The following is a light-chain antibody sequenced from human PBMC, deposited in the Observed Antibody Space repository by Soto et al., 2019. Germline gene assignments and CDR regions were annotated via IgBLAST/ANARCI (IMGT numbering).Light chain of an antibody. CDR3: QQYHTYRA. V-gene: IGKV1-5*01. CDR2: DAS. Sequence: DIQMTQSPSSLSASVGGTVTITCRASQTIRSWLAWYQQKPGKAPKLLIYDASSLESGVPSRFSGSGSGTEFTLTISSLQPDDFATYYCQQYHTYRAFGQGTKVDIK. CDR1: QTIRSW. J-gene: IGKJ1*01.